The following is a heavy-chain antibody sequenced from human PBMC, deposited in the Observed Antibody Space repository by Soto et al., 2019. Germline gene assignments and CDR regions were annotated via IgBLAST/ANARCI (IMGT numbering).Heavy chain of an antibody. CDR2: IRSKDKNYAT. J-gene: IGHJ5*02. V-gene: IGHV3-73*01. CDR1: GFAFSATP. CDR3: TTGGTHTWRLDP. D-gene: IGHD1-1*01. Sequence: EVQLVQSGGGLVQSGGSLELSCAASGFAFSATPVHWVRQASGKWLEWVGRIRSKDKNYATAFAASVKGRFTVSRDDSKNLAFLHMNSLKNDDTAVYYCTTGGTHTWRLDPWGQGALVTVSS.